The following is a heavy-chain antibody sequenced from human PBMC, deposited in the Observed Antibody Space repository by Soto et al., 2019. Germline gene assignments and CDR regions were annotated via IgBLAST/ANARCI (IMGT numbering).Heavy chain of an antibody. V-gene: IGHV1-24*01. CDR3: STAPASRNLVDY. CDR1: GYTLTELS. J-gene: IGHJ4*02. CDR2: FDPEDGET. Sequence: ASVKVSCKVSGYTLTELSMHWVRQAPGKGLEWMGGFDPEDGETIYAQKFQGRVTMTEDTSTDTAYMELSSLRSEDTAVYYFSTAPASRNLVDYLAQGTLVPVSS.